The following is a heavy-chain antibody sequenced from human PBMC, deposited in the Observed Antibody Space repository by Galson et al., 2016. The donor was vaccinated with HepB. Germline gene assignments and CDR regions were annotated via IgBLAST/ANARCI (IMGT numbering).Heavy chain of an antibody. J-gene: IGHJ4*02. V-gene: IGHV4-4*02. CDR3: AREGLLGTTSCCKGFDY. CDR1: GGSITSTNW. D-gene: IGHD2-2*01. CDR2: IYHSGTT. Sequence: SETLSLTCAVSGGSITSTNWWSWVRQPPGQGLEWIGEIYHSGTTNYNPSLKSRVTMSVDKSNNQFSLKLTSVTAADTAVYYCAREGLLGTTSCCKGFDYWGQGALVTVSS.